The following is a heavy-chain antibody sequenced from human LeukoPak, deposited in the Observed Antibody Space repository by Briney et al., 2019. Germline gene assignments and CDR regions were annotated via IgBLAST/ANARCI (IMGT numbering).Heavy chain of an antibody. CDR2: IYTSGST. D-gene: IGHD6-19*01. CDR3: ARQYQKHSSGWYRSFDP. V-gene: IGHV4-4*07. CDR1: GGSISSYY. J-gene: IGHJ5*02. Sequence: PSETLSLTCTVSGGSISSYYWSWIRQPAGKGLEWIGRIYTSGSTNYNPSLKSRVTMSVDTSKNQFSLKLSSVTAADTAVYYCARQYQKHSSGWYRSFDPWGQGTLVTVSS.